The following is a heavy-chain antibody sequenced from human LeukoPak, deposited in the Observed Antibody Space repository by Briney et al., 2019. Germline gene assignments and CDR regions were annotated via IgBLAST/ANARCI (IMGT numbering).Heavy chain of an antibody. CDR2: IYHSGTT. D-gene: IGHD2-2*01. CDR1: GGSISSSYW. V-gene: IGHV4-4*02. Sequence: PSGTLSLTCGVSGGSISSSYWWTWVRQPPGKGLEWIGEIYHSGTTNYNPSLNSRVTISVDKSKNQFSLKLSSVTAADTAVYYCATVRGGCSSSSCYFEDWSQGILVTVSS. J-gene: IGHJ4*02. CDR3: ATVRGGCSSSSCYFED.